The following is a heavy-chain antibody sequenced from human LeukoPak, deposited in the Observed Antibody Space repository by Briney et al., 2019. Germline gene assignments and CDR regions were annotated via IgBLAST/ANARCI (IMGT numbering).Heavy chain of an antibody. J-gene: IGHJ3*02. CDR2: ISGSGGST. CDR3: AKDGRGGVPRAFDI. D-gene: IGHD2-15*01. CDR1: GFTFSSYA. Sequence: GGSLRLSCAVSGFTFSSYAMSWVRHAPGKRLEWVSAISGSGGSTYYADSVKGRFTISRDNSKNTLYLQMNSLRVEDTAVYYCAKDGRGGVPRAFDIWGQGTMVTVSS. V-gene: IGHV3-23*01.